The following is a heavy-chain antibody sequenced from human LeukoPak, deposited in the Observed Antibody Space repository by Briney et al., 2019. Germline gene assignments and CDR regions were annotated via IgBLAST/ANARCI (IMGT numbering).Heavy chain of an antibody. D-gene: IGHD2/OR15-2a*01. Sequence: PSGGSLRLSCAASGFTFSRSAMTWVRQTPGKGLDWVSSISSSGNTYYADSVKGRLTISRDNSKNMLYLQMNSLRVEDTAVYYCAKDLYHTTDGWGQGTLVTVSS. J-gene: IGHJ4*02. CDR3: AKDLYHTTDG. CDR1: GFTFSRSA. CDR2: ISSSGNT. V-gene: IGHV3-23*01.